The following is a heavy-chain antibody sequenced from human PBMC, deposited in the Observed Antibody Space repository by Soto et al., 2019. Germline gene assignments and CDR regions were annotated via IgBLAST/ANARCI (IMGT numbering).Heavy chain of an antibody. V-gene: IGHV3-9*01. CDR3: ATAQASPQHSSVWDYFDY. D-gene: IGHD3-22*01. CDR1: GFTFEDYA. J-gene: IGHJ4*02. CDR2: ISWDSGSI. Sequence: EVQLVESGGGLVQPGRSLRLSCAASGFTFEDYAMHWVRQAPGKGLEWVSGISWDSGSIDYADSVKGRFTISSDNAKNPLYLPMYGRGAEETAWYYCATAQASPQHSSVWDYFDYWGQGALVTVSS.